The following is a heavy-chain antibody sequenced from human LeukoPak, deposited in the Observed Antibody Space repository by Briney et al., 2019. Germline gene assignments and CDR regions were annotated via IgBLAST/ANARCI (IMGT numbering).Heavy chain of an antibody. Sequence: GGSLRLSCAASGFTFSNFAMLWVRQAPGKGLEWVSSISGSGDSTHYADSVKGRFTISRDNAKNSLFLQMNSLRAEDTAVYFCAKDKALNCWGQGTPVTVSS. V-gene: IGHV3-23*01. J-gene: IGHJ4*02. CDR3: AKDKALNC. CDR1: GFTFSNFA. CDR2: ISGSGDST.